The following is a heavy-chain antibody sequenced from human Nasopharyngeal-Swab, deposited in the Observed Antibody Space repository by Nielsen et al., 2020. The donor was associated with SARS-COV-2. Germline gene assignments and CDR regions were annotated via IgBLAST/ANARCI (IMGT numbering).Heavy chain of an antibody. V-gene: IGHV3-21*01. CDR3: ARDRIVGATDFDY. Sequence: GESLKISCTASGFTFNSYSMNWVRQAPGKGLEWVSSISSSGSYKHCADSVKGRFTISRDNARNSLYLQMNSLRAEDTAVYYCARDRIVGATDFDYWGQGTLVTVSS. J-gene: IGHJ4*02. CDR2: ISSSGSYK. D-gene: IGHD1-26*01. CDR1: GFTFNSYS.